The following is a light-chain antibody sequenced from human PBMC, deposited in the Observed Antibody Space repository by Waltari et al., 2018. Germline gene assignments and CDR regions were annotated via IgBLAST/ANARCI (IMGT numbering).Light chain of an antibody. CDR2: DVY. V-gene: IGKV3-11*01. J-gene: IGKJ4*01. CDR3: QQRSTWPPS. CDR1: QSVSIY. Sequence: EIVLTQSPATLSLSPGERATLSCRPSQSVSIYLAWYQQKPGQSPRLLIYDVYKRATGIPARISGSGSGTDFTLTISSLEPEDFAVYYCQQRSTWPPSFGGGTKVEIK.